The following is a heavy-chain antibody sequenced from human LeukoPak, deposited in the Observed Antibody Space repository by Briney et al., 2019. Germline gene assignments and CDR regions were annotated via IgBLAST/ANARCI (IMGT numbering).Heavy chain of an antibody. J-gene: IGHJ4*02. D-gene: IGHD5-18*01. Sequence: GRSLRLSCAVSGFTFSSFAVHWVRQAPGKGLEWVAVISYDGSKTYYADSVKGRFTISRDNSKNTVYLQMNSLSTEDTAMYFCARGGYHAYYLDYWGQGSLVTVSS. CDR1: GFTFSSFA. CDR2: ISYDGSKT. CDR3: ARGGYHAYYLDY. V-gene: IGHV3-30-3*01.